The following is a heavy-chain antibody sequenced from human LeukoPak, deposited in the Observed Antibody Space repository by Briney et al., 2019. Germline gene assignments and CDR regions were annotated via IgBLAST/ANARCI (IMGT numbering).Heavy chain of an antibody. CDR3: ARGVGYCSSTSCYGGEDY. V-gene: IGHV1-3*01. D-gene: IGHD2-2*01. Sequence: ASVRVSCKASGYTTTSYAMHWVRQAPGQRLEWMGWINAGNGNTKYSRKFQGRVTITRDTSASTAYMELSSLRSEDTAVYYCARGVGYCSSTSCYGGEDYWGQGTLVTVSS. CDR1: GYTTTSYA. CDR2: INAGNGNT. J-gene: IGHJ4*02.